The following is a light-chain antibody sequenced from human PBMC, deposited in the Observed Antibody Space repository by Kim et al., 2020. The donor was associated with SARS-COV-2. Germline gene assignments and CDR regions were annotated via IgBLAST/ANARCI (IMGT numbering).Light chain of an antibody. J-gene: IGLJ2*01. CDR3: SSYTSSSTLV. Sequence: GRSITSPCTGTSREVGGYNYVSWYQQHPGKAPKLMIYDVSNRPSGVSNRFSGSKSGNTASLTISGLQAEDEADYYCSSYTSSSTLVFGGGTQLTVL. CDR1: SREVGGYNY. V-gene: IGLV2-14*03. CDR2: DVS.